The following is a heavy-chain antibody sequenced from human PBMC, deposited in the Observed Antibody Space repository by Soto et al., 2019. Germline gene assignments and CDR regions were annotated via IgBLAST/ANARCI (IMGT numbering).Heavy chain of an antibody. D-gene: IGHD3-16*01. CDR1: GGTFSNYA. CDR3: AKFDPLGELLWFDP. CDR2: IIPIFGTV. Sequence: QEQLVQSGAEVKKPGSSVKVSCRASGGTFSNYAITWVRQAPGRGPEWVGGIIPIFGTVVYAQNLQGRVTITADNSTRMAYMELSSLRSDDTAVYYCAKFDPLGELLWFDPWGQGTLVTVSS. J-gene: IGHJ5*02. V-gene: IGHV1-69*06.